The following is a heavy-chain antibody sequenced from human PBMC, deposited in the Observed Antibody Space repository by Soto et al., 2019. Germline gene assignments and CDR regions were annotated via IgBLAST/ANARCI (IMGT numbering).Heavy chain of an antibody. CDR2: ISDYNGNT. D-gene: IGHD3-9*01. J-gene: IGHJ6*02. Sequence: ASVKVSCKASGYTCTSYGISWVRQAPGEGVEWMGWISDYNGNTNYAQKLQGRVTMTTDTSASTAYMELRRLRSDETPVYYCARDNYDILTGGVGSFSYYGMDVWGQGTTVTVSS. CDR3: ARDNYDILTGGVGSFSYYGMDV. V-gene: IGHV1-18*01. CDR1: GYTCTSYG.